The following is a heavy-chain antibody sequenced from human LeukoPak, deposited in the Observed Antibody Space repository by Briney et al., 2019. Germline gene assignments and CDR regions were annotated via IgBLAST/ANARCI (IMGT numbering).Heavy chain of an antibody. V-gene: IGHV3-7*01. CDR2: IKPDGSAQ. CDR3: ANGGTYSSGP. Sequence: GGSLRLSCAASGFTFSNSWMSWVRQAPGKGLEWVATIKPDGSAQYYVDSVKGRFTISRDNAKNSLFLQISSLRAEDTAVYYCANGGTYSSGPWGQGTLVTVSS. J-gene: IGHJ5*02. D-gene: IGHD3-22*01. CDR1: GFTFSNSW.